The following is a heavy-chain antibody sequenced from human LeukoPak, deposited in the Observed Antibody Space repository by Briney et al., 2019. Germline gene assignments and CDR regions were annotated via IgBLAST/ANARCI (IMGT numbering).Heavy chain of an antibody. CDR2: ISSSTTYM. CDR1: GFTFSSYA. V-gene: IGHV3-21*04. D-gene: IGHD4-17*01. J-gene: IGHJ4*02. Sequence: GSLRLSCAASGFTFSSYAMNWVRRAPGKGLEWVSSISSSTTYMYYADSVKGRFTISRDNAKNSLYLQMNSLRAEDTALYYCAKGAAHDYGDYFDYWGQGTLVTVSS. CDR3: AKGAAHDYGDYFDY.